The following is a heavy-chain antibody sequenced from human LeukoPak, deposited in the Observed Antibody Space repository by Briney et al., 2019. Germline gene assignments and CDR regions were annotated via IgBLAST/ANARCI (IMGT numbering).Heavy chain of an antibody. D-gene: IGHD1-14*01. CDR2: ISGHGGST. J-gene: IGHJ2*01. V-gene: IGHV3-64*01. CDR1: GFTFSYYA. Sequence: GGSLRLSCAASGFTFSYYAMHWVRHAPGKALEYVSAISGHGGSTYYANSVKGRFTISRDNSKNTLYLQMGSLRAEDMAVYYCARPTTGFRYLDLWGRGTLVTVSS. CDR3: ARPTTGFRYLDL.